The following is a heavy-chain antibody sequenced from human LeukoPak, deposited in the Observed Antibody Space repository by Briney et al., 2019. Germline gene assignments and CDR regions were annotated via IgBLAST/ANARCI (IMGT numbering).Heavy chain of an antibody. CDR2: ISSRSAHI. J-gene: IGHJ6*02. CDR1: DSTFSSFS. V-gene: IGHV3-21*01. Sequence: AGGSLRLSCAASDSTFSSFSMRWVRQAPGKGLFWVAAISSRSAHIYYADSVKGRFTISRDNAKKSLYLEMSNLRADDTAVYYCARDRSTSRYYHGMDVWGPGTTVIVSS. D-gene: IGHD2-2*01. CDR3: ARDRSTSRYYHGMDV.